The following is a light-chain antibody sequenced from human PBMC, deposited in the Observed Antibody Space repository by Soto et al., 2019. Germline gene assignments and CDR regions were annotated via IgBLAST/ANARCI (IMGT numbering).Light chain of an antibody. CDR2: DVT. J-gene: IGLJ2*01. CDR3: CSYAGSYTVL. V-gene: IGLV2-11*01. CDR1: SSDVGGYNY. Sequence: QPVLTQPRSVSGSPGQSVTISCTGTSSDVGGYNYVSWYQQHPGKAPKFMIYDVTKRPSGVPDRFSGSKSGNTASLTISGLQAEDEADYFCCSYAGSYTVLFGGGTKLTVL.